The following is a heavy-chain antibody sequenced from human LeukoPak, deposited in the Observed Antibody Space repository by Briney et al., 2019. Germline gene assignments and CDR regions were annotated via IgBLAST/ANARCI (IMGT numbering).Heavy chain of an antibody. V-gene: IGHV3-23*01. CDR2: VSSSGSYT. J-gene: IGHJ4*02. CDR1: GFTLSNYA. D-gene: IGHD4-17*01. Sequence: GGSLRLSCVASGFTLSNYAMSWVRQAPGMGLEWVSTVSSSGSYTYYADSVKGRFTISRDNSKNTLYLQMNSLRVEDTAVYYCARGDDYGDYVHEYWGQGTLVTVSS. CDR3: ARGDDYGDYVHEY.